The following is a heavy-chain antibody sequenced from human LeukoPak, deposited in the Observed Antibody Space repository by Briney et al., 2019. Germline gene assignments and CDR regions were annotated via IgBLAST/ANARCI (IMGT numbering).Heavy chain of an antibody. CDR2: IYYSGST. V-gene: IGHV4-39*01. Sequence: SETLSLTCTVSGGSISSSSYYWGWIRQPPGKGLEWIGSIYYSGSTYYNPSLKSRVTISVDTSKNQFSPKLSSVTAADTAVYYCARLLNAVYASDYWGQGTLVTVSS. CDR1: GGSISSSSYY. J-gene: IGHJ4*02. D-gene: IGHD2-8*01. CDR3: ARLLNAVYASDY.